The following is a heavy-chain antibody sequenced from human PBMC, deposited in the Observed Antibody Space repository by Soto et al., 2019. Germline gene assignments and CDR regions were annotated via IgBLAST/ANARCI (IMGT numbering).Heavy chain of an antibody. Sequence: GASVKVSCKASGYTFTSYGISWVRQAPGQGLEWMGWISAYNGNTNYAQKLQGRVTMTTDTSTSTAYMELRSPRSDDTAVYYCARELFTIFGVVIPTALFDPWGQGTLVTVSS. V-gene: IGHV1-18*01. J-gene: IGHJ5*02. D-gene: IGHD3-3*01. CDR1: GYTFTSYG. CDR3: ARELFTIFGVVIPTALFDP. CDR2: ISAYNGNT.